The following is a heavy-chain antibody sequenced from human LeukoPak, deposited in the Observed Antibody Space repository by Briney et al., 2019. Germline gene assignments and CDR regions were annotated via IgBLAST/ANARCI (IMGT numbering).Heavy chain of an antibody. CDR2: ISAYNGNT. CDR1: GYTFTSYG. J-gene: IGHJ4*02. Sequence: GASVKVSCKASGYTFTSYGISWVRQAPGQGLEWMGWISAYNGNTNYAQKLQGRVTMTTDTSTSTAYMELRGLRSDDTAVYYCARVGPRDIVVVPAAIFDYWGQGTLVTVSS. CDR3: ARVGPRDIVVVPAAIFDY. D-gene: IGHD2-2*01. V-gene: IGHV1-18*01.